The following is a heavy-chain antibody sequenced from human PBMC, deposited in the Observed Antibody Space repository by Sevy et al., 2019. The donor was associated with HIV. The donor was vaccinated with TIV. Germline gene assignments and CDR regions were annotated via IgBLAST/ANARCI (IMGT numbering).Heavy chain of an antibody. J-gene: IGHJ4*02. CDR1: GGSISSRSYY. Sequence: SETLSLTCTVSGGSISSRSYYWSWIRQPPGKGLEWIGSVYYSASTNYTPSLKSRVTISVDTSKNQFFLKLSSVTAADTAVYYCARDFSWNGLDYWGQGTLVTVSS. CDR2: VYYSAST. V-gene: IGHV4-61*01. CDR3: ARDFSWNGLDY. D-gene: IGHD1-1*01.